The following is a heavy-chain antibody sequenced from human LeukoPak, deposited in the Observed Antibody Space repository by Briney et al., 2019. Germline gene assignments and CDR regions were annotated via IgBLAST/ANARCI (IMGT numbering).Heavy chain of an antibody. CDR1: GFTVSSNY. Sequence: GGSLRLSCAASGFTVSSNYMTWVRQAPGKGREWVSVIYSGGSTYYADSVKGRFTISRDDSKNTLYLQMNSLRAEDTAVYYCASGLPPGIIDYWGQGTLVTVSS. D-gene: IGHD1-14*01. J-gene: IGHJ4*02. V-gene: IGHV3-53*01. CDR2: IYSGGST. CDR3: ASGLPPGIIDY.